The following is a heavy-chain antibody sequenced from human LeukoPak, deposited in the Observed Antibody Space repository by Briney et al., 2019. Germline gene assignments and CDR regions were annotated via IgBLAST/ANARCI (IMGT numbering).Heavy chain of an antibody. CDR2: IYYSGST. CDR1: GGSISSYY. D-gene: IGHD6-13*01. J-gene: IGHJ4*02. V-gene: IGHV4-59*01. Sequence: PSETLSLTCTVSGGSISSYYWSWTRQPPGKGLEWIGYIYYSGSTNYNPSLKSRVTISVDTSKNQFSLKLSSVTAADTAVYYCARLRIAAADYYFDYWGQGTLVTVSS. CDR3: ARLRIAAADYYFDY.